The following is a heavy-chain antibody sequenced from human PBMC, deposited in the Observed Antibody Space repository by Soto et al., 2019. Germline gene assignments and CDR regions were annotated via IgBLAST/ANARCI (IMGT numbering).Heavy chain of an antibody. CDR2: MNPNSGNT. CDR3: ARGPILRFLAWFPNWFDP. CDR1: GYTFTSYD. D-gene: IGHD3-3*01. J-gene: IGHJ5*02. Sequence: ASVKVSCKASGYTFTSYDINWVRQATGQGLEWMGWMNPNSGNTGYAQKFQGRVTMTRNTSISTAYMELSSLRSEDTAVYYCARGPILRFLAWFPNWFDPWGQGTLVTVSS. V-gene: IGHV1-8*01.